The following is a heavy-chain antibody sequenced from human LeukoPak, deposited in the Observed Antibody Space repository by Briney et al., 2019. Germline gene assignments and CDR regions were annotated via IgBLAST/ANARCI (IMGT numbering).Heavy chain of an antibody. D-gene: IGHD5-24*01. Sequence: PSETLSLTCTVSGGSISSGGYYWSWIRQHPGKGLEWIGYIYYSGSTYYNPSLKSRVTISVDTSKNQFSLKLSSVTAADTALYYCARFEYGYSADYWGQGTLVAVSS. CDR2: IYYSGST. CDR1: GGSISSGGYY. J-gene: IGHJ4*02. V-gene: IGHV4-31*03. CDR3: ARFEYGYSADY.